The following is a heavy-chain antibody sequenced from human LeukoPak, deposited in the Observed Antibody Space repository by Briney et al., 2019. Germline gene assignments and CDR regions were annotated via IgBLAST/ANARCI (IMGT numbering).Heavy chain of an antibody. J-gene: IGHJ6*02. CDR2: INHSGST. V-gene: IGHV4-34*01. D-gene: IGHD2-2*01. CDR1: GGSFSGYY. Sequence: SETLSLTCAVYGGSFSGYYWSWIRQPPGKGLEWIGEINHSGSTNYNPSLKSRVTISVDTSKNQFSLKLSSVTAADTAVYYCARLVVPAAMSYYYYGMDVWGQGTTVIVSS. CDR3: ARLVVPAAMSYYYYGMDV.